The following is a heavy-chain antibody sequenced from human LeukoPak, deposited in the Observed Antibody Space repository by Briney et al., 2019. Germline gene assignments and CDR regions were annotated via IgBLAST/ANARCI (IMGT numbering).Heavy chain of an antibody. CDR2: IYHSGNT. Sequence: SETLSLTCTVTGGSISTYYWNWIRQPPGKGLEWIGYIYHSGNTNYNPSLQSRVTISVDTSKNQFSLNLRSVTAADTAVYYCARGGAPRLHFQNWGQGTLVIVSS. CDR1: GGSISTYY. V-gene: IGHV4-59*01. CDR3: ARGGAPRLHFQN. D-gene: IGHD6-6*01. J-gene: IGHJ1*01.